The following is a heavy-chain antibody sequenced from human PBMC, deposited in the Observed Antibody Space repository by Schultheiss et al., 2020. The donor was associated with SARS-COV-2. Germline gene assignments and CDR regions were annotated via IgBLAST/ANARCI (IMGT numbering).Heavy chain of an antibody. J-gene: IGHJ6*02. Sequence: GGSLRLSCAASGFTFSDYYMSWIRQAPGKGLEWVSYISNSGKGIYYADSVKGRFTISRDNAKNSLYLQMNSLRAEDTALYYCARDLRDTAMVFYYYYGMDVWGQGTTVTVSS. D-gene: IGHD5-18*01. V-gene: IGHV3-11*01. CDR2: ISNSGKGI. CDR3: ARDLRDTAMVFYYYYGMDV. CDR1: GFTFSDYY.